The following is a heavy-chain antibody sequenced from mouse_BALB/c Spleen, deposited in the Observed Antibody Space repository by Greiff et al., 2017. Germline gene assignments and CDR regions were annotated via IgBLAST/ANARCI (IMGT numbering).Heavy chain of an antibody. CDR1: GYAFSSSW. Sequence: VQLQQSGPELVKPGASVKISCKASGYAFSSSWMNWVKQRPGQGLEWIGRIYPGDGDTNYNGKFKGKATLTADKSSSTAYMQLSSLTSVDSAVYFCASPLWFAYWGQGTLVTVSA. CDR2: IYPGDGDT. CDR3: ASPLWFAY. J-gene: IGHJ3*01. V-gene: IGHV1-82*01.